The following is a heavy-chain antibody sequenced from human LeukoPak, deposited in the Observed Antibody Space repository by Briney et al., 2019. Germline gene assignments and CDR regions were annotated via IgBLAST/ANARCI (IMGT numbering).Heavy chain of an antibody. CDR1: GFTFSSYG. V-gene: IGHV3-33*01. Sequence: GGSLRLSCAASGFTFSSYGMHWVRQAPGKGLEWVAVIWYDGSNKYYADSVKGRFTISRDNSKNTLYLQMNSLRAEDTAVYYCAREIHYDSSDYFDYWGQGTLVTVSS. J-gene: IGHJ4*02. CDR3: AREIHYDSSDYFDY. D-gene: IGHD3-22*01. CDR2: IWYDGSNK.